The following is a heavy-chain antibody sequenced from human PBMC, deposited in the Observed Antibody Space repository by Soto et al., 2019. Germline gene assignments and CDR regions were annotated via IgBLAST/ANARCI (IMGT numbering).Heavy chain of an antibody. V-gene: IGHV3-33*01. J-gene: IGHJ6*02. CDR2: IWYDGSNK. CDR3: ARERVTTYYYHYGMGV. Sequence: QVQLVESGGGVVQPGRSLRLSCAASGFTFSTYGMHWVRQAPGKGLEWVAVIWYDGSNKYYADSVKGRFTISRDNSKNTLNLQMNSLRADDTAVYYCARERVTTYYYHYGMGVWGQGTTVTVAS. D-gene: IGHD4-17*01. CDR1: GFTFSTYG.